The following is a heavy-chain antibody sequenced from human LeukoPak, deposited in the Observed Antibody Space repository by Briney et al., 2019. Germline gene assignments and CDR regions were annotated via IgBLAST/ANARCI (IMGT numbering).Heavy chain of an antibody. Sequence: SETLSLTCTVSGGSISSSSYYWGWIRQPPGKGLERIGSIYYSGSTYYNPSLKSRVTISVDTSKNQFSLKLSSVTAADTAVYYCARIGYSYGPGDAFDIWGQGTMVTVSS. V-gene: IGHV4-39*07. CDR1: GGSISSSSYY. D-gene: IGHD5-18*01. CDR3: ARIGYSYGPGDAFDI. CDR2: IYYSGST. J-gene: IGHJ3*02.